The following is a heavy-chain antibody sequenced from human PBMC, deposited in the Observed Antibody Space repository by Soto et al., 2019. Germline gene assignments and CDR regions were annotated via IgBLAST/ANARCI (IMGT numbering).Heavy chain of an antibody. CDR3: TRSGHYYDSSGYFTGYYGMDV. J-gene: IGHJ6*02. CDR2: ISSKAYGGTK. CDR1: GFTFGAYA. D-gene: IGHD3-22*01. V-gene: IGHV3-49*04. Sequence: GGSLRLSCTASGFTFGAYAMSWVRQAPGEGREWVGFISSKAYGGTKEYAASVKGRFTISRDDSKSIAYLQMNSLKTEDTAVYYCTRSGHYYDSSGYFTGYYGMDVWGQGTTVTVSS.